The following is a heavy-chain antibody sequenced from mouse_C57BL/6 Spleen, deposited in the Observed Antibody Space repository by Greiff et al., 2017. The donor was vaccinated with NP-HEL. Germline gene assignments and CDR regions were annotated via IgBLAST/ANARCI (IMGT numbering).Heavy chain of an antibody. CDR3: ARSLLRRYFDV. CDR1: GFTFSSYT. CDR2: ISGGGGNT. D-gene: IGHD1-1*01. Sequence: DVQLVESGGGLVKPGGSLKLSCAASGFTFSSYTMPWVRQTPEKRLEWVATISGGGGNTYYPDSVKGRFTISRDNAKNTLYLQMSSLRSEDTALYYCARSLLRRYFDVWGTGTTVTVSS. V-gene: IGHV5-9*01. J-gene: IGHJ1*03.